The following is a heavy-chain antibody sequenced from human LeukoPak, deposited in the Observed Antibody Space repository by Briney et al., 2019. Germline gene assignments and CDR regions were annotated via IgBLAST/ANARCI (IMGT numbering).Heavy chain of an antibody. CDR3: ARGLGGYDDY. J-gene: IGHJ4*02. CDR1: GFTFSSYS. CDR2: ISSSSSTI. Sequence: GGSLRLSCAASGFTFSSYSMNWVRQAPGKGLEWVSYISSSSSTIYYADSVKGRFTISRDNAKNSLYLQMNSLRAEDTAVYYCARGLGGYDDYWGQGTLVTVSS. V-gene: IGHV3-48*04. D-gene: IGHD5-12*01.